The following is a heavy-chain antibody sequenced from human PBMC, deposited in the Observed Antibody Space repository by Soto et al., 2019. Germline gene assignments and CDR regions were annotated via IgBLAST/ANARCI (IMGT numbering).Heavy chain of an antibody. CDR1: GFTFSSYS. Sequence: GGSLRLSCAASGFTFSSYSMIWVRQAPGKGLEWISYISSSSGFINYADSVKGRFTISRDNSKNSLYLQMNSLRAEDTALYYCVKVFTYSSSQGWFDPWGQGTMVTVSS. V-gene: IGHV3-48*01. J-gene: IGHJ5*02. CDR3: VKVFTYSSSQGWFDP. D-gene: IGHD6-6*01. CDR2: ISSSSGFI.